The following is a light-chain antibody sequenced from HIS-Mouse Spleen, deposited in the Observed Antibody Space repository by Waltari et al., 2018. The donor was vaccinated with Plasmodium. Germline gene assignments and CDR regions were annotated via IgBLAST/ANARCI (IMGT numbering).Light chain of an antibody. CDR2: EDS. CDR3: YSTDSSGNHRV. Sequence: SYELTQPPSVSVSPGQTARITCSGDALPKKYAYWYQQKSGQAPVLVIYEDSKRPSGNPERCSGYSSGTMDTLTISGAQVEDEADYYCYSTDSSGNHRVFGGGTKLTVL. V-gene: IGLV3-10*01. J-gene: IGLJ3*02. CDR1: ALPKKY.